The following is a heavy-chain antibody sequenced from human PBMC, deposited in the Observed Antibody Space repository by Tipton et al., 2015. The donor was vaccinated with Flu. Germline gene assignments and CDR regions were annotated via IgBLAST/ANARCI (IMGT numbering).Heavy chain of an antibody. CDR3: ARQYGHRGSDAFDI. CDR2: TFDRGST. D-gene: IGHD3-10*01. CDR1: GASISSYY. V-gene: IGHV4-59*08. J-gene: IGHJ3*02. Sequence: TLSLTCSVSGASISSYYWSWIRQPPGKGLEWIGYTFDRGSTYYNPSLKSRVTISLDTSKNLFSLKLNSVTAADTALYYCARQYGHRGSDAFDIWGQGTTVTVS.